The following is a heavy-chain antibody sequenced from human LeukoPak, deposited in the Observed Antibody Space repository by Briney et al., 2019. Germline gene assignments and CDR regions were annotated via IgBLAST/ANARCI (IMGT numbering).Heavy chain of an antibody. Sequence: KTGGSLRLSCAASGFIFSSYSMNWVRQAPRKGLEGVSSISSNSRYMYYADSVKGRFTISRDNAQNSLYLQMNSLRAEDTSVYYCARDQGYWGQGTLVTVSS. CDR1: GFIFSSYS. CDR2: ISSNSRYM. V-gene: IGHV3-21*01. J-gene: IGHJ4*02. CDR3: ARDQGY.